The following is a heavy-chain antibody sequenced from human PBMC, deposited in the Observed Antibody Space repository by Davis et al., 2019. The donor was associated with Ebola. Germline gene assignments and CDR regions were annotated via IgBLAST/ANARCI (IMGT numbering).Heavy chain of an antibody. J-gene: IGHJ1*01. CDR2: INPHNGNT. V-gene: IGHV1-18*04. CDR3: GRDGYYYDSSGYGTENFQH. CDR1: GYTFTNYG. D-gene: IGHD3-22*01. Sequence: AASVKVSCKPSGYTFTNYGITWVRQAPGQGLEWMGWINPHNGNTNYAQSVQGRVTMTTDTSTSTAYMELRSLRSDDTAVYYCGRDGYYYDSSGYGTENFQHWGQGTLVTVSS.